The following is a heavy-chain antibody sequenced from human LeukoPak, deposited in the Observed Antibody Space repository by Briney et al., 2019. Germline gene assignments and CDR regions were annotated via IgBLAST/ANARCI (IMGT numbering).Heavy chain of an antibody. CDR3: AKDGGTHFDH. D-gene: IGHD1-26*01. Sequence: SGGSLRLSCAASGFTFRTSGMNWVRQAPGKGLEWVSYISSSGTTISYAQSVKGRFTITRDNAQNSLTLHMNTLRGDDTAVYYCAKDGGTHFDHWGQGTLVTVSS. J-gene: IGHJ4*02. CDR1: GFTFRTSG. V-gene: IGHV3-48*01. CDR2: ISSSGTTI.